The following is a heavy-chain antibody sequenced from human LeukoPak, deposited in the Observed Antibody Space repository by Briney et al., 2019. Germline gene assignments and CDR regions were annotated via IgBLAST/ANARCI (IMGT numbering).Heavy chain of an antibody. CDR3: ASRKGYCSSTSCYQHFQH. Sequence: PGGSLRLSCTASGFTFNTYTMNWVRQAPGKGLEWVSYISGSSGIIDYADSVRGRFTISRDNAKNSLYLQMNSLRAEDTAVYYCASRKGYCSSTSCYQHFQHWGQGTLVTVSS. D-gene: IGHD2-2*01. CDR1: GFTFNTYT. J-gene: IGHJ1*01. CDR2: ISGSSGII. V-gene: IGHV3-48*01.